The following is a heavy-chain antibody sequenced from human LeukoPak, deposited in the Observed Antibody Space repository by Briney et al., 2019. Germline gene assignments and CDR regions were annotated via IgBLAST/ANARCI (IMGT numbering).Heavy chain of an antibody. CDR2: IRGSGGST. J-gene: IGHJ4*02. Sequence: GGSLSLSCAASGFTFSSYAMSGVRRAPGKGREWVSAIRGSGGSTYYADSVKGRFTISRDNSKNTLYLQMNSLRAEDTAVYYCAKATTYMAAAGLDYWGQGTLVTVSS. V-gene: IGHV3-23*01. CDR1: GFTFSSYA. D-gene: IGHD6-13*01. CDR3: AKATTYMAAAGLDY.